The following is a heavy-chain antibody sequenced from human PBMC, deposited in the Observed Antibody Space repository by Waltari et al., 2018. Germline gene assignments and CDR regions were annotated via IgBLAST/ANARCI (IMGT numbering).Heavy chain of an antibody. CDR2: IHGSGRT. D-gene: IGHD2-15*01. V-gene: IGHV4-4*02. CDR1: GDSVTNAYW. CDR3: ARDRGRGLYLDS. Sequence: QLQSQESGPGLVKPSGTLSLTCTVSGDSVTNAYWWSWVRQSPRQGLEWIGQIHGSGRTNYNPSFANRVTVSIDTSNNQFSLKLTSATAADTAVYYCARDRGRGLYLDSWGRGALFTVS. J-gene: IGHJ4*02.